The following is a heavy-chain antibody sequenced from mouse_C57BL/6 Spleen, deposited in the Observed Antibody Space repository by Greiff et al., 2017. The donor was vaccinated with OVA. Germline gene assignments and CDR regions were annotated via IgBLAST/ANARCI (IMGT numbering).Heavy chain of an antibody. CDR3: ARNYYGSRRFWYAMDY. D-gene: IGHD1-1*01. CDR2: ISSGSSTI. J-gene: IGHJ4*01. Sequence: VQLKESGGGLVKPGGSLKLSCAASGFTFSDYGMHWVRQAPEKGLEWVAYISSGSSTIYYADTVKGRFTISRDNAKNTLFLQMTSLRSEDTAMYYCARNYYGSRRFWYAMDYWGQGTSVTVSS. CDR1: GFTFSDYG. V-gene: IGHV5-17*01.